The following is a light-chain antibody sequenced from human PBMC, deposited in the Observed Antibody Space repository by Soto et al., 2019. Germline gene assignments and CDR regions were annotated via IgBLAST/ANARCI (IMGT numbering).Light chain of an antibody. V-gene: IGKV3-15*01. CDR1: QSVSSN. CDR3: QQYNSWLWT. Sequence: EIVLTQSPATLSVSPGERATLSCRASQSVSSNLAWYQQQPGQAPRLLIYGASTRATGIPARFSGSGSGTEFTLIISSLQSEDSAVYYCQQYNSWLWTFGQGTKVDIK. J-gene: IGKJ1*01. CDR2: GAS.